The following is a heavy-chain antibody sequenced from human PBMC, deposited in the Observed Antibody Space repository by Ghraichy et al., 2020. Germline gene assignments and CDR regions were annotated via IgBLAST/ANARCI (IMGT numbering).Heavy chain of an antibody. J-gene: IGHJ4*02. V-gene: IGHV4-34*01. CDR3: ARLKYDSSGYYYVFYAFDY. CDR2: INHSGST. CDR1: GGSFSGYY. D-gene: IGHD3-22*01. Sequence: SETLSLTCAVYGGSFSGYYWSWIRQPPGKGLEWIGEINHSGSTNYNPSLKSRVTISVDTSKNQFSLKLSSVTAADTAVYYCARLKYDSSGYYYVFYAFDYWGQGTLVTVSS.